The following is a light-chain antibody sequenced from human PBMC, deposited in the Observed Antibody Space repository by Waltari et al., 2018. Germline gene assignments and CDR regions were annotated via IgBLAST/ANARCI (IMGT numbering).Light chain of an antibody. CDR3: QQYNNSPWT. Sequence: IQMTQSPSSLSASVGDRVTSTCQASQDISKWLNWYQHKPGKAPKLLIYDASNLQAGVPPRFSGSGSGTDFIFTISSLQPEDVATYYCQQYNNSPWTFGQGTKVEI. CDR2: DAS. V-gene: IGKV1-33*01. J-gene: IGKJ1*01. CDR1: QDISKW.